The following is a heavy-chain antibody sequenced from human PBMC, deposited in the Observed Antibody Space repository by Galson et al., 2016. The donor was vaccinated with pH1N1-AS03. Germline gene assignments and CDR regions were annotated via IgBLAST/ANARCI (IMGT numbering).Heavy chain of an antibody. D-gene: IGHD6-19*01. J-gene: IGHJ4*02. CDR2: ISTSSSSI. Sequence: SLRLSCAASGFPFSGYSMNWVRQAPGKGLEWVSFISTSSSSIYYADSVKGRFTISRDNAQNLLYLQMNSLRDEDTAVYYCARDGPPQGISVAGSFDFWGQGTLFTVPS. V-gene: IGHV3-21*01. CDR1: GFPFSGYS. CDR3: ARDGPPQGISVAGSFDF.